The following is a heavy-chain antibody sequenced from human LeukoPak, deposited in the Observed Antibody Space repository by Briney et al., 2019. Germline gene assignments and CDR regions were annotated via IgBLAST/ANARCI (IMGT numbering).Heavy chain of an antibody. J-gene: IGHJ5*02. V-gene: IGHV4-59*01. CDR1: GGSISSYY. D-gene: IGHD6-19*01. CDR2: IYYSGST. CDR3: ARVDTIAVADWFDP. Sequence: SETLSLTCTVSGGSISSYYWSWIRQPPGKGLEWIGYIYYSGSTNYNPSLKSRVTISVDTSKNQFSLKLSSVTAADTAVYYCARVDTIAVADWFDPWGQGTLVTVSS.